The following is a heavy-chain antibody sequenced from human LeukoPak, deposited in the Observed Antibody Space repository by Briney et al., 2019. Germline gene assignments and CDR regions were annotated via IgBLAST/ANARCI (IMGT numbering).Heavy chain of an antibody. V-gene: IGHV3-15*01. J-gene: IGHJ4*02. CDR3: TTLSSRTKNDY. CDR1: GFTFSNAW. Sequence: GGSLRLSCAASGFTFSNAWMTWVRQAPGKGLEWVGRMQSKTDGGAKDYAAPVKGRFTISRDDSKNTLYLQMDSLKTEDTAVYYCTTLSSRTKNDYWGQGTLVTVSS. CDR2: MQSKTDGGAK. D-gene: IGHD3-16*01.